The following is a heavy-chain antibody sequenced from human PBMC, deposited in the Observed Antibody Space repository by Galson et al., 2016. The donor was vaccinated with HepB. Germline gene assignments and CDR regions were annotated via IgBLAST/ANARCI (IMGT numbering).Heavy chain of an antibody. CDR1: GFTFSNYW. V-gene: IGHV3-74*01. D-gene: IGHD3-10*01. CDR3: ARGRRGAISDFFDS. Sequence: SLRLSCAASGFTFSNYWMYWVRQAPGKGLVWVSRIKTDGSITGYAASVKGRFTISRANGKKPMYLQMNSLRAEDTALYYCARGRRGAISDFFDSWGQGTLVTVSS. J-gene: IGHJ4*02. CDR2: IKTDGSIT.